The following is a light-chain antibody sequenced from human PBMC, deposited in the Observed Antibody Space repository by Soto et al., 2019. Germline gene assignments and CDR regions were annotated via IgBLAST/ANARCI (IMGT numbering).Light chain of an antibody. V-gene: IGLV1-40*01. CDR3: QSYDSSLSGVV. Sequence: QDVVTQPTSVSGAPGQRVTISCTGSSSNIGAGYDVHWYQQLPGTAPKLLIYGNSNRPSGVPDRFSGSKSGTSASLAITGLQAEDEADYYCQSYDSSLSGVVFGGGTKLTVL. CDR1: SSNIGAGYD. CDR2: GNS. J-gene: IGLJ2*01.